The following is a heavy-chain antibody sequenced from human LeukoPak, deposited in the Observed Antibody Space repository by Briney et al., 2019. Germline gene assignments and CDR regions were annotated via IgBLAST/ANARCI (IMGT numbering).Heavy chain of an antibody. D-gene: IGHD3-10*01. CDR3: ARDRGRATWFDP. CDR1: GFTFSSYD. V-gene: IGHV4-59*01. J-gene: IGHJ5*02. CDR2: IYYSGST. Sequence: PGGSLRLSCASSGFTFSSYDMHWIRQAPGKGLEWIGYIYYSGSTNYNPSLKSRVTISVDTSRKQFSLKLHSVSAADTAVYYCARDRGRATWFDPWGQGTVVTVSS.